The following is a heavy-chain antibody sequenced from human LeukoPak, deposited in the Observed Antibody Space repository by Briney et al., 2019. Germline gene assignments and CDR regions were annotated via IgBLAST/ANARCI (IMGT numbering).Heavy chain of an antibody. CDR1: GDSVSSNSAA. CDR3: ARGYGRGMDV. V-gene: IGHV6-1*01. Sequence: SQTLSLTCALSGDSVSSNSAAWNWIRRSPSRGLEWLGRTYYRSKWYNDYTVSVKTRIIIKPDTSKNQFSLQVNSVTPEDTAVYYCARGYGRGMDVWGQGTTVTVSS. CDR2: TYYRSKWYN. D-gene: IGHD1-26*01. J-gene: IGHJ6*02.